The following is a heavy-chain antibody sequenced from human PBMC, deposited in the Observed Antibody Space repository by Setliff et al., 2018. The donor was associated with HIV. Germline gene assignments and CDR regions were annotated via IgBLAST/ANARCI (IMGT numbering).Heavy chain of an antibody. D-gene: IGHD5-12*01. V-gene: IGHV4-38-2*01. CDR2: IYHSGST. Sequence: SETLSLTCAVPGYSISSGYYWGWIRQPPGKGLEWIGSIYHSGSTYYNPSLKSRVTISVDTSKNQFSLKLSSVTAADTAVYYCARLSPQYSGYDSGAFGYWGQGTLVTVSS. J-gene: IGHJ4*02. CDR3: ARLSPQYSGYDSGAFGY. CDR1: GYSISSGYY.